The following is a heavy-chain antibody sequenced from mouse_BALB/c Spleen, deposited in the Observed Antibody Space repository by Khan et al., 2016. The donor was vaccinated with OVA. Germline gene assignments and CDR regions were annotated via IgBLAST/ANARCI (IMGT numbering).Heavy chain of an antibody. CDR3: ARWGTDRFDVPDY. Sequence: QVQLQQSGPELARPGASVKLSCKASGYTFTSHWMQWVKQRPGQGLEWIGAIYPGDGDTRYTQNFKGKATLTADKSSSTAYMQLSSLASEDSAVYYCARWGTDRFDVPDYWGQGTTLTVSS. V-gene: IGHV1-87*01. J-gene: IGHJ2*01. CDR2: IYPGDGDT. CDR1: GYTFTSHW. D-gene: IGHD2-14*01.